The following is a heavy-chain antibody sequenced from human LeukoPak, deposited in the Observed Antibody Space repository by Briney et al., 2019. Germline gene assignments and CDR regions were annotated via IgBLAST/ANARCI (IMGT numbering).Heavy chain of an antibody. CDR3: AKDSREGAYYYYYMDV. V-gene: IGHV3-23*01. J-gene: IGHJ6*03. CDR1: GFTFSSYA. D-gene: IGHD3-10*01. Sequence: GGSLRLSCAASGFTFSSYAMSWVRQAPGKGLEWVSAISGSGGSTYYADSVKGRFTISRDNSKNTLYLQMNSLRAEDTAVYYCAKDSREGAYYYYYMDVWGKGTTVTVSS. CDR2: ISGSGGST.